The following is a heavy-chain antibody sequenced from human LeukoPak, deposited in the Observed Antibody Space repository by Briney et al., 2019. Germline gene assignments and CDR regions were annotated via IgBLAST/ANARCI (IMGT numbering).Heavy chain of an antibody. V-gene: IGHV3-74*01. J-gene: IGHJ3*02. Sequence: GGSLRLSCAASGFTFSGYWMHWVRQAPEKGLVWVSRINSDGRSTSYADSVKGRFTISRGNAKNSLYLQMNSLRAEDTAVYYCVRGYCSGGSCYARAFDIWGQGTMVTVSS. CDR3: VRGYCSGGSCYARAFDI. CDR1: GFTFSGYW. CDR2: INSDGRST. D-gene: IGHD2-15*01.